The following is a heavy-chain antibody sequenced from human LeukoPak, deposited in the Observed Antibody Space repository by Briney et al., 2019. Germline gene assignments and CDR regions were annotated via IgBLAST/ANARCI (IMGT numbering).Heavy chain of an antibody. CDR3: AKDPVGALTVGFDY. CDR1: GFTFSSYG. J-gene: IGHJ4*02. D-gene: IGHD1-26*01. Sequence: GRSLRLSCAASGFTFSSYGMHWVRQAPGKGLEWVAVIWYDGSNKYYADSVKGRFTISRDNSKNTLYLQMNSLRAEDTAVYYCAKDPVGALTVGFDYWGQGTLVTVSS. V-gene: IGHV3-33*06. CDR2: IWYDGSNK.